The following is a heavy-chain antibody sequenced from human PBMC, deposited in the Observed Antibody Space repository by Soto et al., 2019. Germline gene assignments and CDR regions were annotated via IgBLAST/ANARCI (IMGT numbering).Heavy chain of an antibody. D-gene: IGHD3-10*01. CDR2: VSAGGDMT. CDR3: ARGDRGGSGSPASYYYSGLDV. CDR1: GFTFSSYA. Sequence: DVQVLESGGDLVQPGGSLRLSCAASGFTFSSYAMSWVHQAPGKGLEWVSSVSAGGDMTYYSDSVKGRFTISRDNSNNALFLQMNSLRIEDTGLYYCARGDRGGSGSPASYYYSGLDVWGQGTTVTVS. V-gene: IGHV3-23*01. J-gene: IGHJ6*02.